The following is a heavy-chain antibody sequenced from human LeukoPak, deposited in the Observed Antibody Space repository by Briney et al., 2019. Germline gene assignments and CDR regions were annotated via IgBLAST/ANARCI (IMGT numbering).Heavy chain of an antibody. CDR3: AKAGVTVPAANVKWFDP. CDR2: ISSSSSYI. J-gene: IGHJ5*02. V-gene: IGHV3-21*04. CDR1: GFTFSSYS. Sequence: GGSLRLSCAASGFTFSSYSMNWVRQAPGKGLEWVSSISSSSSYIYYADSVKGRFTISRDNAKNSLYLQMNSLRAEDTAIYYCAKAGVTVPAANVKWFDPWGQGTLVTVSS. D-gene: IGHD2-2*01.